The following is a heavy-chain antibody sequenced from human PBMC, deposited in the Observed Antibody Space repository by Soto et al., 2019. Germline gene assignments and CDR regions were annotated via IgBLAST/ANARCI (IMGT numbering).Heavy chain of an antibody. CDR1: GGSISSCGYY. Sequence: SETLSLTCTVSGGSISSCGYYWSWIRQHPGKGLEWIGYIYYSGSTYYNPSLKSRVTISVDTSKNQFSLKLSSVTAADTAVYYCARGSSGSPLDYWGQGTLVTVSA. J-gene: IGHJ4*02. CDR2: IYYSGST. CDR3: ARGSSGSPLDY. D-gene: IGHD3-22*01. V-gene: IGHV4-31*03.